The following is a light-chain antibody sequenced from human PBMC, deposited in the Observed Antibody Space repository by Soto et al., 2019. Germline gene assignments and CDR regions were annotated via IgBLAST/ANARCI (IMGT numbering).Light chain of an antibody. CDR2: VAS. CDR3: QQYSSYWT. CDR1: QPISNW. J-gene: IGKJ5*01. Sequence: DIQMTQSPSFVSASVGDRVTITFRASQPISNWLAWYQQKPGKAPKLLIYVASALHSGVPSRFSGSGSGTEFTLTISSLQPDDFATYYCQQYSSYWTFAQGTRLEIK. V-gene: IGKV1-5*01.